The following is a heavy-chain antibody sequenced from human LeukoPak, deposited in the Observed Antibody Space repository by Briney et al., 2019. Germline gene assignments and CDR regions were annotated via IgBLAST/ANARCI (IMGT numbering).Heavy chain of an antibody. V-gene: IGHV3-30*18. CDR1: GFTFSSYG. D-gene: IGHD3-22*01. Sequence: QTGGSLRLSCAASGFTFSSYGMHWVRQAPGKGLEWVAVISYDGSNKYYADSVKGRLTISRDNSRNTLYLQMNSLRAEDTAVYYCAKVPYYYDSSGTYFDYWGQGTLVTVSS. CDR2: ISYDGSNK. J-gene: IGHJ4*02. CDR3: AKVPYYYDSSGTYFDY.